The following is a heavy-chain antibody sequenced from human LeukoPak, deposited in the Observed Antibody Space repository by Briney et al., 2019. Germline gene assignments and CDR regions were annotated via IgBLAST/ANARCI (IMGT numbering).Heavy chain of an antibody. CDR3: ATVGFGAVANRTYYYYGMDV. Sequence: ASVKVSCKVSGYTLTELSMHWVRQAPGKGLEWMGGFDPEDGEAIYAQKFQGRVTMTEDTSTDTAYMELSSLRSEDTAVYYCATVGFGAVANRTYYYYGMDVWGQGTTVTVSS. CDR1: GYTLTELS. D-gene: IGHD6-19*01. CDR2: FDPEDGEA. V-gene: IGHV1-24*01. J-gene: IGHJ6*02.